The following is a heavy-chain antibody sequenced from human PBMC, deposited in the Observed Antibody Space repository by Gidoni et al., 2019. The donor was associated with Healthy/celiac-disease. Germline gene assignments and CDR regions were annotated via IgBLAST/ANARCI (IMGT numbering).Heavy chain of an antibody. J-gene: IGHJ3*02. D-gene: IGHD4-17*01. Sequence: QVQLQQWGAGLLKPSETLSLTCAVYGGSFSGYYWSWIRQPPGKGLEWIGEINHSGSTNYNPSLKSRVTISVDTSKNQFSLKLSSVTAADTAVYYCVSTVTTDSFDIWGQGTMVTVSS. CDR1: GGSFSGYY. V-gene: IGHV4-34*01. CDR3: VSTVTTDSFDI. CDR2: INHSGST.